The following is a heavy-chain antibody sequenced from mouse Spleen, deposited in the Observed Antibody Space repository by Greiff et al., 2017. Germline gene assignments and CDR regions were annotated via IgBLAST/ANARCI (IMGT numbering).Heavy chain of an antibody. V-gene: IGHV14-4*01. J-gene: IGHJ4*01. D-gene: IGHD1-1*01. Sequence: EVKLVESGAELVRPGASVKLSCTASGFNIKDDYMHWVKQRPEQGLEWIGWIDPENGDTEYASKFQGKATITADTSSNTAYLQLSSLTSEDTAVYYCTTLLRGYAMDYWGQGTSVTVSS. CDR1: GFNIKDDY. CDR3: TTLLRGYAMDY. CDR2: IDPENGDT.